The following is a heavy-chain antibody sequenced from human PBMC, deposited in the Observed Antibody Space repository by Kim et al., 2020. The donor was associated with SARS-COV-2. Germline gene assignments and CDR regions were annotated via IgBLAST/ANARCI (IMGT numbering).Heavy chain of an antibody. Sequence: GGSLRLSCAASGFTFSSYWMSWVRQAPGKGLEWVANIKQDGSEKYYVDSVKGRFTISRDNAKNSLYLQMNSLRAEDTAVYYCARPYDFWSGHYFDYWGQGTLVTVSS. V-gene: IGHV3-7*01. CDR2: IKQDGSEK. CDR3: ARPYDFWSGHYFDY. D-gene: IGHD3-3*01. CDR1: GFTFSSYW. J-gene: IGHJ4*02.